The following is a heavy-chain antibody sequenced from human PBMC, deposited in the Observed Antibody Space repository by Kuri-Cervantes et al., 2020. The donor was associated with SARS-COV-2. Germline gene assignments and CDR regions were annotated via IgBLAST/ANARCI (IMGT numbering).Heavy chain of an antibody. Sequence: ASVKVSCKASGYTFTGYYMHWVRQAPGQGLEWMGWINPNSGVTNYAQKFQGRVTMTRDTSISTAYMELSRLRSDDTAVYYCARACSSTSCYFSEFDYWGQGTLVTVSS. CDR2: INPNSGVT. CDR1: GYTFTGYY. CDR3: ARACSSTSCYFSEFDY. V-gene: IGHV1-2*02. D-gene: IGHD2-2*01. J-gene: IGHJ4*02.